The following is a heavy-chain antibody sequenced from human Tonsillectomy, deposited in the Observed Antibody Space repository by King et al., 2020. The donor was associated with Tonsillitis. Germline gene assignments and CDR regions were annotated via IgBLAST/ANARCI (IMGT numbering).Heavy chain of an antibody. V-gene: IGHV4-31*03. CDR3: ARNRDYGDYVDF. CDR1: GDSLTSGGYF. Sequence: QLQESGPGLVRPSQTLSLICSVSGDSLTSGGYFWSWIRQHPDKGLEWIGSIYHSGPTYHTPSLRSRLFMSVDTSKNQFSLRLTSWTAADTAVYYCARNRDYGDYVDFWGQGTLVAVSS. D-gene: IGHD4-17*01. CDR2: IYHSGPT. J-gene: IGHJ4*02.